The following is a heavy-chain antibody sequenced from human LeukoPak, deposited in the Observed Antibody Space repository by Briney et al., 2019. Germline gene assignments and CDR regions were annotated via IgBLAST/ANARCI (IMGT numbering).Heavy chain of an antibody. V-gene: IGHV4-61*08. Sequence: SETLSLTCTVSGGSISSGGYYWSWIRQHPGKGLEWIGYIYYSGSTNYNPSLKSRVTISIDTSKNQFSLKLSSVTAADTAVYYCARYSYCGGDCYDAFDIWGQGTMVTVSS. CDR3: ARYSYCGGDCYDAFDI. J-gene: IGHJ3*02. CDR1: GGSISSGGYY. D-gene: IGHD2-21*02. CDR2: IYYSGST.